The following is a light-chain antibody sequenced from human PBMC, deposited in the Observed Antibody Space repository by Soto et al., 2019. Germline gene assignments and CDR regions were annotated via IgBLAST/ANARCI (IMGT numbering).Light chain of an antibody. V-gene: IGKV1-5*03. Sequence: DVQMTQSPSALSASVGDRVTISCRASQSISSWLAWYQQKPTKAPKLLIYKTSNLENGVPSRFSGSGSGTEFTLTSSSLQPDAFAAYFCQRYTSFPLSFGGGTKVEI. CDR1: QSISSW. CDR2: KTS. J-gene: IGKJ4*01. CDR3: QRYTSFPLS.